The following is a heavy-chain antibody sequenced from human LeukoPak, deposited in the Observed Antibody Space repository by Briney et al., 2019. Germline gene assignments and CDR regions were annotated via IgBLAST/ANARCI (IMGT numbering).Heavy chain of an antibody. D-gene: IGHD3-3*01. J-gene: IGHJ5*02. Sequence: ASVKVSCKASGYTFTSYDISWVRQATGQGLEWMGWMNPNSGNTGYAQKFQGRVTITRNTSISTAYMELSSLRSEDTAVYYCARSPYYDFWSGYYRYNWFDPWGQGTLVTVSS. V-gene: IGHV1-8*03. CDR1: GYTFTSYD. CDR3: ARSPYYDFWSGYYRYNWFDP. CDR2: MNPNSGNT.